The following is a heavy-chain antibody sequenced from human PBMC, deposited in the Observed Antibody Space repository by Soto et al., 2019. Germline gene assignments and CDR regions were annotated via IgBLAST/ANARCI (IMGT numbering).Heavy chain of an antibody. V-gene: IGHV3-9*01. CDR3: VRDSQDYYESPFYI. CDR2: IRSKSGSF. Sequence: GGSLRLSCAASGFTFDEHGMHWVRQAPGNGLEWISGIRSKSGSFGYADSVKGRFTISRDNAKNSLYLQMNSLRSEETALYYCVRDSQDYYESPFYIWGKGTMVTVSS. CDR1: GFTFDEHG. D-gene: IGHD3-22*01. J-gene: IGHJ3*02.